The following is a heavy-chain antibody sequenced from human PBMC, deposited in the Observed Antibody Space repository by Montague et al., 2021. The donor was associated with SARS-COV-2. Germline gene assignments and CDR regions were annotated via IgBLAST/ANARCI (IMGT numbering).Heavy chain of an antibody. CDR1: GGSISSYY. CDR2: IYYSGST. V-gene: IGHV4-59*01. J-gene: IGHJ3*02. CDR3: ARGSGWMGNAFDI. D-gene: IGHD6-19*01. Sequence: SETLSLTCTVSGGSISSYYWSWTRQPPGKGLEWIGYIYYSGSTNYNPSLKSRVTISVDTSKNQFSLKLSPVTAADTAVYYCARGSGWMGNAFDIWGQGTMVTVSS.